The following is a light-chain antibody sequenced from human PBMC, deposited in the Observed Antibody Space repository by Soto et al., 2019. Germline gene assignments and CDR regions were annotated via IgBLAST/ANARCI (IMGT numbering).Light chain of an antibody. CDR3: QQSNSFPLT. V-gene: IGKV1-12*01. Sequence: DIQMTQSPSSVSASVGARVTITCRASQGISSWLAWYQQKPGKAPTLLIYAAYSLQSGVPSRFSGIGSETDFTLTSSSLEPDDCATYYRQQSNSFPLTFGRGTKVEIK. J-gene: IGKJ4*01. CDR1: QGISSW. CDR2: AAY.